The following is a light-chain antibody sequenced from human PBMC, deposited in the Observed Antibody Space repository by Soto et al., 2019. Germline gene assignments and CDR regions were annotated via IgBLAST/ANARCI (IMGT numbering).Light chain of an antibody. CDR1: QSVSSN. V-gene: IGKV3-15*01. CDR3: KQYNKWPIT. J-gene: IGKJ4*01. CDR2: GAS. Sequence: EIVMTQSPATLSVSPGERATLSCRASQSVSSNLAWYQQKPGQAPRLLIYGASARATGVPARFSGSGSGTEFTLTISSLQSEDFAFDYYKQYNKWPITFGGGTKVEIK.